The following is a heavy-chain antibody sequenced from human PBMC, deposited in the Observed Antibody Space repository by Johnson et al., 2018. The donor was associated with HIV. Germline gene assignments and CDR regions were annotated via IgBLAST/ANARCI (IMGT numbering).Heavy chain of an antibody. Sequence: QVQLVESGGGLVKPGGSLRLSCVASGVIFSDYYMSWIRRAPGKGLGWVSYISSSGTTVYYAGSVKGRFTISRDNTENLVYLQMNILSAEDTAVYYCARAPEVRGVDAFDIWGQGTVVTVSS. V-gene: IGHV3-11*04. D-gene: IGHD3-10*01. J-gene: IGHJ3*02. CDR3: ARAPEVRGVDAFDI. CDR2: ISSSGTTV. CDR1: GVIFSDYY.